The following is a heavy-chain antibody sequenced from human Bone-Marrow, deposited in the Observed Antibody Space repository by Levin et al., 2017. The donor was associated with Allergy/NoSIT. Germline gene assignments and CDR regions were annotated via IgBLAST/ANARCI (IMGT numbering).Heavy chain of an antibody. CDR3: ARVRWDLDFWSGYPSPHSYGMDV. CDR2: ISSSSSYI. V-gene: IGHV3-21*01. D-gene: IGHD3-3*01. J-gene: IGHJ6*02. Sequence: GESLKISCAASGFTFSSYSMNWVRQAPGKGLEWVSSISSSSSYIYYADSVKGRFTISRDNAKNSLYLQMNSLRAEDTAVYYCARVRWDLDFWSGYPSPHSYGMDVWGQGTTVTVSS. CDR1: GFTFSSYS.